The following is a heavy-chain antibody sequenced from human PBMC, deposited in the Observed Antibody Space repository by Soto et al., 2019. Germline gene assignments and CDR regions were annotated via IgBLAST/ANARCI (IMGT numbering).Heavy chain of an antibody. J-gene: IGHJ5*02. V-gene: IGHV4-39*07. CDR1: GGSISSSSYY. D-gene: IGHD2-8*01. CDR3: ARELLMVYAEFST. CDR2: IDHSGST. Sequence: SETLALTCTVYGGSISSSSYYWGWIRQPPGKGLEWILSIDHSGSTYYNPYLKSRVTISVDTYKNQFSLKLSSVTAADTAVYYCARELLMVYAEFSTWGQGTLVTVSS.